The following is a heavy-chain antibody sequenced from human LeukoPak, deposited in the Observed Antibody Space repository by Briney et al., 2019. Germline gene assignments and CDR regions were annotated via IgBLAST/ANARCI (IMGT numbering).Heavy chain of an antibody. D-gene: IGHD3-3*01. V-gene: IGHV1-2*02. CDR1: GYTFTGYY. CDR2: INPNSGGT. Sequence: ASVKVSCKASGYTFTGYYMHWVRQAPGQGLEWMGWINPNSGGTNYAQKFQGRVTMTRDTSISTAYMELSRLRSDDTAVYYCARADFWSGYYRGCPGYWGQGTLVTVSS. CDR3: ARADFWSGYYRGCPGY. J-gene: IGHJ4*02.